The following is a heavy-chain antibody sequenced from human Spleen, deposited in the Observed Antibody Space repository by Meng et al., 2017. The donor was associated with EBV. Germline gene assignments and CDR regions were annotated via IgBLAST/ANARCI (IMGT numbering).Heavy chain of an antibody. D-gene: IGHD6-13*01. J-gene: IGHJ4*02. CDR1: GFSLDTSGVA. Sequence: QITLKESGPALMKPTQTLTLTCTFSGFSLDTSGVAVGWIRQPPGKPLEWLALIYWDDDKRYSPSLENRLTITRGTSRNQVVLTITNVDPADTGTYFCVHTSTPSSWQPDFWGQGTLVTVSS. CDR3: VHTSTPSSWQPDF. V-gene: IGHV2-5*02. CDR2: IYWDDDK.